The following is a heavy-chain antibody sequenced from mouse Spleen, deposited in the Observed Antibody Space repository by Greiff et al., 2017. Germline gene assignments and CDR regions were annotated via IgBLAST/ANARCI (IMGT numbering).Heavy chain of an antibody. V-gene: IGHV2-9-1*01. CDR1: GFSLTSYA. D-gene: IGHD2-2*01. Sequence: VQLQQSGPGLVAPSQSLSITCTVSGFSLTSYAISWVRQPPGKGLEWLGVIWTGGGTNYNSALKSRLSISKDNSKSQVFLKMNSLQTDDTARYYCARTFYYGYDEAWFAYWGQGTLVTVSA. CDR3: ARTFYYGYDEAWFAY. CDR2: IWTGGGT. J-gene: IGHJ3*01.